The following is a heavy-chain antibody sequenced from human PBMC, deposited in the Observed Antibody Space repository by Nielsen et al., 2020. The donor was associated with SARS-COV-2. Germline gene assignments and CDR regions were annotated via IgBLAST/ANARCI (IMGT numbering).Heavy chain of an antibody. CDR3: ARRSGSYYFDY. D-gene: IGHD1-26*01. J-gene: IGHJ4*02. CDR2: IYYSGST. V-gene: IGHV4-39*01. CDR1: GGSISSSSYY. Sequence: SETLSLTCTVSGGSISSSSYYWGWIRQPPGKGLEWIGSIYYSGSTCYNPSLKSRVTISVDTSKNQFSLKLSSVTAADTAVYYCARRSGSYYFDYWGQGTLVTVSS.